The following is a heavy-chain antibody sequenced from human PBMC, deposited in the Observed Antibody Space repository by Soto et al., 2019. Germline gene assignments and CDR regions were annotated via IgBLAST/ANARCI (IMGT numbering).Heavy chain of an antibody. D-gene: IGHD7-27*01. CDR2: ISGSGGST. V-gene: IGHV3-23*01. J-gene: IGHJ2*01. Sequence: EVQLLESGGGLVQPGGSLRLSCAASGFTFSSYAMSWVRQAPGKGLEWVSAISGSGGSTYYADSVKGRFTISRDNSKNTLYMQMNSLRAEDTAVYYCAKAVPHWGSNVYWYFDLWGRGTLVTVSS. CDR3: AKAVPHWGSNVYWYFDL. CDR1: GFTFSSYA.